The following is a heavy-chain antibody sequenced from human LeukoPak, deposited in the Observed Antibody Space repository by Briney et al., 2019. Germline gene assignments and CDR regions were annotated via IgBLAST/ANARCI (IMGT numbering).Heavy chain of an antibody. CDR3: ARRSKGGDWYFDL. Sequence: PSETLSLTCTVSGGSISSYYMSWIRQPPGHGLEWIGYIYYSGSTNYNPSLKSRVTISVDTSKNQFCLKLSSVTAADTGVYYCARRSKGGDWYFDLWGRGTLVTVSS. CDR2: IYYSGST. J-gene: IGHJ2*01. CDR1: GGSISSYY. V-gene: IGHV4-59*08. D-gene: IGHD2-2*01.